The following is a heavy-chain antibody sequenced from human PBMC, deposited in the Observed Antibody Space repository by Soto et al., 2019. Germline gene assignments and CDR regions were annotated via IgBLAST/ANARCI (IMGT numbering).Heavy chain of an antibody. CDR1: GFTFSDYY. Sequence: GGSLRLSCAASGFTFSDYYMSWIRQAPGKGLEWVSYISNTIFYADSVKGRVTTSRDNAKNSLYLQMNSLRTEDTAVYYCARDGSYLIDYCGQGTQVTVSS. D-gene: IGHD2-2*03. CDR3: ARDGSYLIDY. J-gene: IGHJ4*02. CDR2: ISNTI. V-gene: IGHV3-11*04.